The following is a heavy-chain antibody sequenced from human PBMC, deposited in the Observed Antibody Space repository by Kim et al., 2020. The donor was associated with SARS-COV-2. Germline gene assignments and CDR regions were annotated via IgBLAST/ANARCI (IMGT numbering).Heavy chain of an antibody. CDR2: ISYDGSNK. J-gene: IGHJ4*02. V-gene: IGHV3-33*05. Sequence: GGSLRLSCAASGFTFSSYGMHWVRQAPGKGLEWVAVISYDGSNKYYADSVKGRFTISRDNSKNTLYLQMNSLRAEDTAVYYCARESPPYGDYAVGPDYWGQGTLVTVSS. CDR1: GFTFSSYG. D-gene: IGHD4-17*01. CDR3: ARESPPYGDYAVGPDY.